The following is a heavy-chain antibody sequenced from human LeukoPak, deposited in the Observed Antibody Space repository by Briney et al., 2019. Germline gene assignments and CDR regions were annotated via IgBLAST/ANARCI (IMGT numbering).Heavy chain of an antibody. J-gene: IGHJ6*02. Sequence: GGSLRLSCAASGFTFSDYYMSWIRQAPGKGLERVSYISSSGSTIYYVDSVKGRFTISRDNAKNSLYLQMHSLRAEDTAVYYCAREGGYYGSGSPYYYGMDVWGQGTTVTVSS. CDR1: GFTFSDYY. CDR3: AREGGYYGSGSPYYYGMDV. CDR2: ISSSGSTI. D-gene: IGHD3-10*01. V-gene: IGHV3-11*01.